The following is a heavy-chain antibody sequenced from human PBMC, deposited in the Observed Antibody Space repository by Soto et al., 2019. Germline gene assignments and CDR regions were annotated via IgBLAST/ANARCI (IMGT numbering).Heavy chain of an antibody. CDR2: IYYSGST. CDR1: GGSISSYY. D-gene: IGHD1-26*01. V-gene: IGHV4-59*01. CDR3: AILGTLSGSYYYDY. J-gene: IGHJ4*02. Sequence: PSETLSLTCTVSGGSISSYYWSWIRQPPGKGLEWIGYIYYSGSTNYNPSLKSRVTISVDTSKNQFSLKLSSVTAADTAVYYCAILGTLSGSYYYDYWGQGTLDTVSS.